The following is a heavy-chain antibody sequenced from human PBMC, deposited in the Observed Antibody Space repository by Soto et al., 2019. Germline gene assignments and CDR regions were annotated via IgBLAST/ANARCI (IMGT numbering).Heavy chain of an antibody. CDR1: GFTFSSYA. Sequence: PGGSLRLSCAASGFTFSSYAMHWVRQAPGKGLEWVAVISYDGSNKYYADSVKGRFTISRDNSKNTLYLQMNSLRAEDTAVYYCARTPRAVCSSASCYTGGRYYGMDVWGQGTTVTVSS. J-gene: IGHJ6*02. CDR2: ISYDGSNK. CDR3: ARTPRAVCSSASCYTGGRYYGMDV. D-gene: IGHD2-2*02. V-gene: IGHV3-30-3*01.